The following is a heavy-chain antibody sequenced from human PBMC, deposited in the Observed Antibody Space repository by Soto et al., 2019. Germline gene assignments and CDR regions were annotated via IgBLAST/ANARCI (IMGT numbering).Heavy chain of an antibody. V-gene: IGHV3-23*01. CDR2: VSIGGST. D-gene: IGHD2-15*01. CDR3: AKRRGAGGHFDY. Sequence: SGGSLILSCAASGFTFSSYAMGWVRQGPGKGLEWVAVVSIGGSTHYADSVRGRFTISRDNSKNTLSLQMNSLTAEDTAVYLCAKRRGAGGHFDYWGQGAMVT. CDR1: GFTFSSYA. J-gene: IGHJ4*02.